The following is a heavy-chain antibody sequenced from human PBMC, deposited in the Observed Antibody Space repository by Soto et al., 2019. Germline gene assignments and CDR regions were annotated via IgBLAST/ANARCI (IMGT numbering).Heavy chain of an antibody. D-gene: IGHD3-3*01. J-gene: IGHJ4*02. V-gene: IGHV4-4*02. CDR1: GGSLSSGDW. CDR3: ARGGDYTPGFDC. CDR2: ISLGGTT. Sequence: QLQLQESGPGLVAPSGTLSLACGVSGGSLSSGDWWSWVRQPPGKGLEWIGEISLGGTTSYNPSLKSRVSMSLDTSKNHFSLKVSSVIAADMAVYYCARGGDYTPGFDCWGQGTLVTVSS.